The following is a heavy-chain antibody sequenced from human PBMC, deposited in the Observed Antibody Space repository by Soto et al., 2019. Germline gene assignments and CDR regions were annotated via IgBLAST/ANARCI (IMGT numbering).Heavy chain of an antibody. Sequence: PGGSLRLSCVASGFTFSSYWMYWVRLAPGKGLVCVSRINGDGSRTSYADSVKGRLTISRDNAKNTLYLQMNSLRAEDTAVYYCARDPGQAGTWNYFDYWGQGTLVTVSS. CDR1: GFTFSSYW. D-gene: IGHD6-13*01. CDR2: INGDGSRT. V-gene: IGHV3-74*01. J-gene: IGHJ4*02. CDR3: ARDPGQAGTWNYFDY.